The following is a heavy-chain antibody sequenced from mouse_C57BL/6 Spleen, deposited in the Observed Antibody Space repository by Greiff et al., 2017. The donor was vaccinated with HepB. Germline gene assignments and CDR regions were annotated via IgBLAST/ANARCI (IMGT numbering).Heavy chain of an antibody. CDR1: GFTFKGYY. CDR3: TISTVVATDWYFDV. J-gene: IGHJ1*03. V-gene: IGHV14-1*01. D-gene: IGHD1-1*01. Sequence: VQLQQSGPELVRPGASVKLSCTASGFTFKGYYMHWVKQRPEQGLEWIGRINPGDGVTDYAPKFQGKATMTADTSSNTAYLQLSSLTSEDTAVYYCTISTVVATDWYFDVWGTGTTVTVSS. CDR2: INPGDGVT.